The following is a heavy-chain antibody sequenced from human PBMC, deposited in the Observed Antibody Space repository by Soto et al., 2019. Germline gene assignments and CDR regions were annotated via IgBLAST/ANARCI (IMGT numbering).Heavy chain of an antibody. CDR2: INAGNGNT. V-gene: IGHV1-3*01. J-gene: IGHJ3*02. Sequence: ASVKVSCKASGYTFTSYAMHWVRQAPGQRLEWVGWINAGNGNTKYSQKFQGRVTITRDTSASTAYMELSSLRSEDTAVYYCARGYCTNGVCYTEGAFDIWGQGTMVTVSS. CDR3: ARGYCTNGVCYTEGAFDI. D-gene: IGHD2-8*01. CDR1: GYTFTSYA.